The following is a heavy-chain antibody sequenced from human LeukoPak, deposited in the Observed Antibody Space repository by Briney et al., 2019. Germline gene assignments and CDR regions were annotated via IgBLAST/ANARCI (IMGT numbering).Heavy chain of an antibody. CDR3: AKALKLLNAFDI. J-gene: IGHJ3*02. CDR2: ISGSGGST. V-gene: IGHV3-23*01. Sequence: PGGSLRLSCAASGFTFSSYSMNWVRQAPGKGLEWVSAISGSGGSTYYADSVKGRFTISRDNSKHTLYLQMNSLRAEDTAVYYCAKALKLLNAFDIWGQGTMVTVSS. D-gene: IGHD1-26*01. CDR1: GFTFSSYS.